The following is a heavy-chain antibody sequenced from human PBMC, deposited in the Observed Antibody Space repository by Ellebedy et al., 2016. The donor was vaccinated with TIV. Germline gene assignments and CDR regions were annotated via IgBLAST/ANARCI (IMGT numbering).Heavy chain of an antibody. D-gene: IGHD4-23*01. J-gene: IGHJ4*02. CDR3: AAYYGGRFDY. CDR2: IYYIGIT. Sequence: MPSETLSLTCNVSGGSISTFYWSWIRQPPEKGLEFIGYIYYIGITNYNPSLESRVAISIDTSENQFSLRLSSVTAADTAVYYCAAYYGGRFDYWGQGTLVTVSS. CDR1: GGSISTFY. V-gene: IGHV4-59*01.